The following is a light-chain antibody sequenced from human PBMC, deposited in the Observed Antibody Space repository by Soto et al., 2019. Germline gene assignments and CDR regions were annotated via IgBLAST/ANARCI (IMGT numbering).Light chain of an antibody. V-gene: IGLV2-23*01. CDR2: EGS. J-gene: IGLJ1*01. CDR3: CSYAGSSTDV. Sequence: QSVLTQPASVSGSPGQSITISCTGTSSDVGSYNLVSWYQQHPGKAPKLMMYEGSKRPSGVSNRFSGSKSGHTASLTISGLQAEDEADYYCCSYAGSSTDVFGTGTKVTVL. CDR1: SSDVGSYNL.